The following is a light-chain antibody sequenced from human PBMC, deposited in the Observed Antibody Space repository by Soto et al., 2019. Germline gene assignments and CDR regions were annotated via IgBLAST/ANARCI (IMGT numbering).Light chain of an antibody. V-gene: IGKV3-15*01. CDR2: GAS. J-gene: IGKJ1*01. CDR1: QSVSSN. Sequence: EIVMTQSPATLSVSPGERATLSCRASQSVSSNLAWYQQKPGQAPTLLIYGASTMATGIPARFSGSGSGTEFTLTISSLQSEDFAVYYCQQYNNWPPRWTFGRGTKVEIK. CDR3: QQYNNWPPRWT.